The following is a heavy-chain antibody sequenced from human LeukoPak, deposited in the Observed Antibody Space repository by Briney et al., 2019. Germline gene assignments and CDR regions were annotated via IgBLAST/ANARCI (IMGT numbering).Heavy chain of an antibody. V-gene: IGHV1-46*01. J-gene: IGHJ5*02. Sequence: ASVKVSCKASGYTITNNYMHWVRQAPGQGLEWMGVINPSGTGTSYAQKFQGRITMSRDTSTITVYMELSSLRSEDTAFYYCATDHSMANTAWWFDPWGQGTLVTVSS. CDR1: GYTITNNY. D-gene: IGHD5-24*01. CDR3: ATDHSMANTAWWFDP. CDR2: INPSGTGT.